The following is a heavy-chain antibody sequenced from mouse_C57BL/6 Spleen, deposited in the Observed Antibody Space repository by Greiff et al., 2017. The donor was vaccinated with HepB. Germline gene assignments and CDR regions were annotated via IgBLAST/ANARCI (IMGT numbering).Heavy chain of an antibody. CDR1: GYAFSSSW. V-gene: IGHV1-82*01. CDR3: ARGDYGSSYPSSDDFDV. J-gene: IGHJ1*03. CDR2: IYPGDGDT. Sequence: VQRVESGPELVKPGASVKISCKASGYAFSSSWMNWVKQRPGKGLEWIGRIYPGDGDTNYNGKFKGKATLTADKSSSTAYMQLSSLTSEDSAVYFCARGDYGSSYPSSDDFDVWGTGTTVTVSS. D-gene: IGHD1-1*01.